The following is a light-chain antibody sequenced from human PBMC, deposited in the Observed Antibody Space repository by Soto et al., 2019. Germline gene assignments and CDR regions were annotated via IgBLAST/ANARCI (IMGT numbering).Light chain of an antibody. J-gene: IGKJ2*01. CDR1: QGLSGC. V-gene: IGKV1-5*01. Sequence: DMQMTQSPSTLSASIGDRVTISCRASQGLSGCLAWYQQKPGRPPKLLIYDVSFLESGVPSRFSGSGSGTDFTLTISSLRPDDFATFYCQQYKNYPYTFGQGARLDIQ. CDR3: QQYKNYPYT. CDR2: DVS.